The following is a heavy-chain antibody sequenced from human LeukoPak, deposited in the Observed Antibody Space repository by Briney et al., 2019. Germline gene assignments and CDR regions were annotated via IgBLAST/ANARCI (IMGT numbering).Heavy chain of an antibody. J-gene: IGHJ4*02. D-gene: IGHD4-23*01. Sequence: SETLSLTCTVSGGSISSYYWSWMRQPPGKGREGIGYIYYSGSTNYNPSLKSRVTISVDTSKNQFSLKLSSMHAADTAVDYCARFSTTVVTFDYWGQGTLVTVSS. CDR2: IYYSGST. V-gene: IGHV4-59*01. CDR1: GGSISSYY. CDR3: ARFSTTVVTFDY.